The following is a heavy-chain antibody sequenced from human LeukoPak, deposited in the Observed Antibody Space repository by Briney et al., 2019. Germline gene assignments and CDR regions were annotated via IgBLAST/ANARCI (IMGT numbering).Heavy chain of an antibody. CDR1: EFTFNSYA. J-gene: IGHJ5*02. Sequence: GGSLRLSCAASEFTFNSYAMSWVRQAPGKGLEWVSVIYSGGSTYYADSVKGRFTISRDNSKNTLYLQMNSLRAEDTAVYYCARDRRETMITFGGVMTAGWFDPWGQGTLVTVSS. CDR3: ARDRRETMITFGGVMTAGWFDP. CDR2: IYSGGST. V-gene: IGHV3-53*01. D-gene: IGHD3-16*01.